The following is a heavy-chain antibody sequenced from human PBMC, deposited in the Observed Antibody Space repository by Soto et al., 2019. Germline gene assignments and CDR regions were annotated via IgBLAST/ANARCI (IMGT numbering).Heavy chain of an antibody. Sequence: ASVKVSCTVSGYTLTELSMHWVRQAPGKGLEWMGGFDPEGGETIYAQKFQGRVTMTEDTSTDTAYMELSSLRSEDTAVYYCATVGQLPEYYFDYWGQGTLVTVSS. CDR3: ATVGQLPEYYFDY. J-gene: IGHJ4*02. CDR2: FDPEGGET. CDR1: GYTLTELS. V-gene: IGHV1-24*01. D-gene: IGHD2-2*01.